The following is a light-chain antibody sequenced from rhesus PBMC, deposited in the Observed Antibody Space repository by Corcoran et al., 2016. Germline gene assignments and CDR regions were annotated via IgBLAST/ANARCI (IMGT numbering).Light chain of an antibody. CDR3: LQSRSSPWA. V-gene: IGKV1-22*01. Sequence: DIQMTQSPSSLPASVGDTVTITCRASQSISSWLDWYQQTPGKTPKLLISKSASLQSGVPSRFRGSGSRTDFTLTLTSLQPDDFATYYCLQSRSSPWAFGQGTKVEIK. J-gene: IGKJ1*01. CDR2: KSA. CDR1: QSISSW.